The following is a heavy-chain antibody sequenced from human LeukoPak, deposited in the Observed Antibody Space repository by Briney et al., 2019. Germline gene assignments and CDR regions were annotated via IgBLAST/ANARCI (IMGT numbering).Heavy chain of an antibody. Sequence: GGFLRLSCAASGFTFSSYAMSWVRQAPGKGLEWVSAISGSGGSTYYADSVKGRFTISRDNSKNTLYLQMNSLRAEDTAVYYCAKGNDFWSIRDYFDYWGQGTLVTVSS. CDR1: GFTFSSYA. V-gene: IGHV3-23*01. CDR3: AKGNDFWSIRDYFDY. J-gene: IGHJ4*02. D-gene: IGHD3-3*01. CDR2: ISGSGGST.